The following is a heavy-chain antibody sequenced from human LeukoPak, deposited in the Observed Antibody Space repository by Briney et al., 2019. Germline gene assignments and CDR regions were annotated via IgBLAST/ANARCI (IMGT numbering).Heavy chain of an antibody. V-gene: IGHV3-53*01. CDR1: GFTVSSNY. CDR3: AREGAERLFVSNWFDP. CDR2: IYSGGST. J-gene: IGHJ5*02. D-gene: IGHD3-3*01. Sequence: GRSLRLSCAASGFTVSSNYMSWVRQAPGKGLEWVSVIYSGGSTYYADSVKGRFIITRDNSKNMVYLQMNSLRAEDTAVYYCAREGAERLFVSNWFDPWGQGTLVTVSS.